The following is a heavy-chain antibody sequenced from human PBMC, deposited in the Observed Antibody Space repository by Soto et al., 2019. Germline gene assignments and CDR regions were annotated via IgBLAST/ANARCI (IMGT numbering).Heavy chain of an antibody. CDR2: IYWDDDK. CDR3: AHYVSTSPAGGFDP. V-gene: IGHV2-5*02. J-gene: IGHJ5*02. Sequence: HITLKESGPTLVKPTQPLTLTCTFSGLSLSTSGEAVGWIRQPPGKALEWLALIYWDDDKRYNPTLKTRLTITKDTSKNQVVLTLTNMDPVDTATYYCAHYVSTSPAGGFDPWGQGILVTVSS. CDR1: GLSLSTSGEA. D-gene: IGHD3-10*02.